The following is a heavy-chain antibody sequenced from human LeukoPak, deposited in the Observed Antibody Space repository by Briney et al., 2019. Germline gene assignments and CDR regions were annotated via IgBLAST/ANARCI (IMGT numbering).Heavy chain of an antibody. CDR3: ARHAASGYDLPFDY. CDR2: IYPGDSDT. J-gene: IGHJ4*02. Sequence: PGESLKISCKGSGYSFSTYWIGWVRQMPGEGLEWMGIIYPGDSDTRYSPSFQGQVTISADKSIRTAYLQWSSLKASDTAIYYCARHAASGYDLPFDYWGQGTLVTVSS. V-gene: IGHV5-51*01. CDR1: GYSFSTYW. D-gene: IGHD5-12*01.